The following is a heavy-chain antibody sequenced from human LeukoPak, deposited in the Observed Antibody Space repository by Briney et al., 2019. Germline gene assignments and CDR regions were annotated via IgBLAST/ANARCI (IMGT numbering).Heavy chain of an antibody. V-gene: IGHV4-34*01. CDR1: GGSFSGYY. CDR2: INHSGST. J-gene: IGHJ4*02. CDR3: ARGPYRGFDY. Sequence: SETLSLTCAVYGGSFSGYYWSWIRQPPGKGLEWIGEINHSGSTNYNPSLKSRVTISVDTSKNQFSLKLSSVTAADTAVYYCARGPYRGFDYWGQGTLVTVSS. D-gene: IGHD1-14*01.